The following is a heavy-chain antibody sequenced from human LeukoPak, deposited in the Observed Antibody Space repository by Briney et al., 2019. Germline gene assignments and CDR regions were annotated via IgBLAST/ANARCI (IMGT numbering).Heavy chain of an antibody. V-gene: IGHV4-39*07. CDR3: AREWASRNEAPYYYGMDV. Sequence: SETLSLTCTVSGGSISSSSYYWGWIRQPPGKGLEWIGSIYYSGSTYHNPSLKSRVTISVDTSKNQFSLKLSSVTAADTAVYYCAREWASRNEAPYYYGMDVWGQGTTVTVSS. CDR1: GGSISSSSYY. J-gene: IGHJ6*02. CDR2: IYYSGST.